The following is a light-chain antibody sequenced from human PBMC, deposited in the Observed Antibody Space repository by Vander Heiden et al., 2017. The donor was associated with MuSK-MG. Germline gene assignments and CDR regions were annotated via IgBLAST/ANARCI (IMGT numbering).Light chain of an antibody. CDR1: ALPSQY. CDR2: EDT. CDR3: YSTDSSHNHL. V-gene: IGLV3-10*01. J-gene: IGLJ2*01. Sequence: YELTQPPSRSVSPGQTSRITCSGAALPSQYSYGYHQKSGQAPVLVISEDTKRPSGIPERFSGSSSATMATLTITGAQVEDEANYYCYSTDSSHNHLFGGGTKLTVL.